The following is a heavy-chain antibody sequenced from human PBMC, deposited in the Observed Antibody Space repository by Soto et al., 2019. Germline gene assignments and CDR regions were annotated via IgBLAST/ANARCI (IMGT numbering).Heavy chain of an antibody. J-gene: IGHJ6*02. CDR2: ISPYNGNT. D-gene: IGHD6-13*01. V-gene: IGHV1-18*01. Sequence: ASVKVSCKASGYTFTKYGISWVRQAPGQGLEWMGWISPYNGNTNYEQKFQGGVTMTTETSTSTAYMELRSLRSDDTAVYYCARDASLAAAGSNYYYYYGMDVWGQGTTVTVSS. CDR1: GYTFTKYG. CDR3: ARDASLAAAGSNYYYYYGMDV.